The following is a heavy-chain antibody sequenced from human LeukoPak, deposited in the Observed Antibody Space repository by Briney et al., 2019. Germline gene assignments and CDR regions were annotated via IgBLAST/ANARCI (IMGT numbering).Heavy chain of an antibody. V-gene: IGHV3-7*01. CDR1: GFSFSIYW. Sequence: PGGSLRLSCAASGFSFSIYWMCWIRQTPGKGLEYVANIESNGGDKYYVDSVKGRFTISRDNAKNSPYLQMNSLRAEDTAVCYCASAVRGSSVDYWRQGTLVTGSS. J-gene: IGHJ4*02. CDR3: ASAVRGSSVDY. CDR2: IESNGGDK.